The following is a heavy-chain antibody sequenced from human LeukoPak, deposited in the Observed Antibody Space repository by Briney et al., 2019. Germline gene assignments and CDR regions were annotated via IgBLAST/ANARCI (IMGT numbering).Heavy chain of an antibody. CDR1: GFTFSSYG. J-gene: IGHJ4*02. Sequence: GGSLRLSCAASGFTFSSYGMHWVRQAPGKGLEWVAVISYDGSNKYYADSVKGRFTISRDNSKNTLYLQMNSLRAEDTAVYYCAKHSSSWSYFDYWGQGTLVTVSS. CDR2: ISYDGSNK. CDR3: AKHSSSWSYFDY. V-gene: IGHV3-30*18. D-gene: IGHD6-13*01.